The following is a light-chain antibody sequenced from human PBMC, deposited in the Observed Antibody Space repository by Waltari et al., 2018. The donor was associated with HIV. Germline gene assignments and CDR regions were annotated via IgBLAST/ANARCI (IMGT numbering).Light chain of an antibody. CDR2: GAS. CDR3: QQYYYWPPWT. V-gene: IGKV3-15*01. CDR1: QSVRTN. Sequence: EVLLTQSPATLSVSPGDRTTLSCRSSQSVRTNLARDQQRPGQPPRLLIYGASTRATGSAARFSGSGSGTEFTLTINSLQSEDYAVYYCQQYYYWPPWTFGQGTKVEMK. J-gene: IGKJ1*01.